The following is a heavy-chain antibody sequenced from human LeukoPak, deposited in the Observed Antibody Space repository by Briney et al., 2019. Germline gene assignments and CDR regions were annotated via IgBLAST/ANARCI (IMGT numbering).Heavy chain of an antibody. CDR3: ARWLQTVGWFDP. J-gene: IGHJ5*02. D-gene: IGHD5-24*01. Sequence: SETLSLTCTVTGGSISSGSYYWSWIRQPAGKGLEWIGRIYTSGSTNYNPSLKSRVTISVDTSKNQFSLKLSSVTAADTAVYYCARWLQTVGWFDPWGQGTLVTVSS. CDR1: GGSISSGSYY. V-gene: IGHV4-61*02. CDR2: IYTSGST.